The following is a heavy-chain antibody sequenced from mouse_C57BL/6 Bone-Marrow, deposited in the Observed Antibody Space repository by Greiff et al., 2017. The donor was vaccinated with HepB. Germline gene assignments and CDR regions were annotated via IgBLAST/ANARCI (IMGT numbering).Heavy chain of an antibody. Sequence: EVQLQQSGPELVKPGASVKISCKASGYTFTDYYMNWVKQSHGKSLEWIGDINPNNGGTSYNQKFKGKATLTVDKSSSTAYMELRSLTSEDSAVYYCAREVPDYYGRTWFAYWGQGTLVTVSA. CDR3: AREVPDYYGRTWFAY. CDR1: GYTFTDYY. V-gene: IGHV1-26*01. J-gene: IGHJ3*01. D-gene: IGHD1-1*01. CDR2: INPNNGGT.